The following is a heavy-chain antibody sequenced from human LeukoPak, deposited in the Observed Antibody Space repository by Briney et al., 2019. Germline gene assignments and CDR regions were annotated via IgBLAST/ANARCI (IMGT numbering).Heavy chain of an antibody. D-gene: IGHD2-2*01. V-gene: IGHV3-23*01. CDR2: ISGSGGTT. CDR3: AKRYCSSSSCSDRAFDI. CDR1: GFTFSSYV. Sequence: GGSLRLSCAASGFTFSSYVMNWVRQAPGKGLEWVSVISGSGGTTYCADSVKGRFTISRDNSKNTLYLHMNSLRAEDTAVYFCAKRYCSSSSCSDRAFDIWGQETMVTVSS. J-gene: IGHJ3*02.